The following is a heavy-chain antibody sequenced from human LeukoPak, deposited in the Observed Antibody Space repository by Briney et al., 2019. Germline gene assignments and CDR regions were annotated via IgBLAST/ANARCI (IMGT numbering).Heavy chain of an antibody. CDR2: IWYDASIE. Sequence: GRSLRLSCAASGFTFSSYGIHWVRQAPGKGLDGVAVIWYDASIEHYADSVKGRFTISRDNSKNTLYLQMSSLRAEDTAVYYCAKAKVDAATQVGFFDYWGQGALVTVSS. V-gene: IGHV3-33*06. D-gene: IGHD2-15*01. CDR3: AKAKVDAATQVGFFDY. J-gene: IGHJ4*02. CDR1: GFTFSSYG.